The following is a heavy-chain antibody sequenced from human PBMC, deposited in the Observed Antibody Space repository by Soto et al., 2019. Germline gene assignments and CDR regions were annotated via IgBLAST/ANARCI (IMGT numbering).Heavy chain of an antibody. V-gene: IGHV3-15*07. CDR3: TTLGSHYYYHNFDV. Sequence: EGKLVESGGGLVTPGGSLRLSYAASGFTFSNAWMNWVRQAPGKGQEWVGLIKMKSEGATRHYAAPVNGRFTISRDDSKSTLYLQMRSLKTEDTAVYYCTTLGSHYYYHNFDVWGQGTTVTVSS. CDR1: GFTFSNAW. J-gene: IGHJ6*02. CDR2: IKMKSEGATR.